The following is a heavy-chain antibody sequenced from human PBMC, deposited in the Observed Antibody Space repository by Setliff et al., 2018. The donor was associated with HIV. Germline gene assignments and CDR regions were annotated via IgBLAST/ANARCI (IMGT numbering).Heavy chain of an antibody. D-gene: IGHD3-22*01. CDR3: ARPNYYDSSGSFDY. V-gene: IGHV3-20*04. J-gene: IGHJ4*02. Sequence: GGSLRLSCAASGFTVDDYGMTWVRQAPGKGLEWVSGINWNGGSTGYADSVKGRFTISRDNAKNSLYLQMNSLRAEDTAVYYCARPNYYDSSGSFDYWGQGTLVTVSS. CDR1: GFTVDDYG. CDR2: INWNGGST.